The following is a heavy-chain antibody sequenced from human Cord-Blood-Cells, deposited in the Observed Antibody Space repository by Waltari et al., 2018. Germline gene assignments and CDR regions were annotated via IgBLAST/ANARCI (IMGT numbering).Heavy chain of an antibody. CDR3: ARGGFDWLFQGLDFDL. Sequence: QVQLQESGPGLVKPSETLSLTCTVSGGSISSYYWSWFRQPPGKGLEWIGYIYYSGSTNYNPSLKSRVTISVDTSKNQFSLKLSSVTAADTAVYYCARGGFDWLFQGLDFDLWGRGTLVTVSS. CDR1: GGSISSYY. CDR2: IYYSGST. J-gene: IGHJ2*01. V-gene: IGHV4-59*01. D-gene: IGHD3-9*01.